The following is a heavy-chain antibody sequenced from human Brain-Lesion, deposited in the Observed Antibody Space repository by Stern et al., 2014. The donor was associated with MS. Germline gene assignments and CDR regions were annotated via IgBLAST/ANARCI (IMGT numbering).Heavy chain of an antibody. CDR3: ARSTVSAEYYLDY. Sequence: QVQLQESGPGLVKPSQTLSLTCTVSGGSINSGDYHWTWIRPPPGKGLVCIGFITYSGTTYYKPSLQRRLTISVDTSKNQFSLKLRSGTAGDTAVYYCARSTVSAEYYLDYWGQGTLVTVSS. CDR2: ITYSGTT. D-gene: IGHD4-11*01. V-gene: IGHV4-30-4*01. CDR1: GGSINSGDYH. J-gene: IGHJ4*02.